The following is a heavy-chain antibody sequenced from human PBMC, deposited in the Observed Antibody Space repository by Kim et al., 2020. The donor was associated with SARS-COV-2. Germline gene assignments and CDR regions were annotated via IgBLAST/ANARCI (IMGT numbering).Heavy chain of an antibody. CDR1: GFTFSSYA. D-gene: IGHD4-17*01. V-gene: IGHV3-23*01. Sequence: GGSLRLSCAASGFTFSSYAMSWVRQAPGKGLEWVSTLSGSSSSTYYADSVKGRFTISRDNSKNTLYLQMNSLRAEDTAVYYCAKSSTTVATRFIDYWGQGTLVTVPS. J-gene: IGHJ4*02. CDR2: LSGSSSST. CDR3: AKSSTTVATRFIDY.